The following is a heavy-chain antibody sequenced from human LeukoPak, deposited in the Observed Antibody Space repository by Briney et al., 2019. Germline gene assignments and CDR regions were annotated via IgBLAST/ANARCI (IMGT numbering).Heavy chain of an antibody. CDR1: GDSTSLYY. Sequence: SETLCLSCAVSGDSTSLYYWSWIRQPPGKGLEWIWYIYYTGNTKYNPSLKSRVTMSLETSTKQISLNTRSVTAAETAVYFSARGEWFSTTCHFNNGGQGTLVTASS. V-gene: IGHV4-59*01. D-gene: IGHD3-3*01. CDR2: IYYTGNT. CDR3: ARGEWFSTTCHFNN. J-gene: IGHJ4*02.